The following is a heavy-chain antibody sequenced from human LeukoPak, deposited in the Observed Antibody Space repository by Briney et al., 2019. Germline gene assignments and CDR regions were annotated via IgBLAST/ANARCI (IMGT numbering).Heavy chain of an antibody. V-gene: IGHV3-23*01. D-gene: IGHD1-26*01. CDR3: AKMSSWRIVGTTSFDY. CDR1: GFTLSNYA. Sequence: GGSLRVSCAVSGFTLSNYAMTWVRQAPGKGLEWVSIISGGGDYAYYADSVKDRFTASTDISMDTLYLQMNSLRAEDTAIYYCAKMSSWRIVGTTSFDYWGQGILVTVSS. J-gene: IGHJ4*02. CDR2: ISGGGDYA.